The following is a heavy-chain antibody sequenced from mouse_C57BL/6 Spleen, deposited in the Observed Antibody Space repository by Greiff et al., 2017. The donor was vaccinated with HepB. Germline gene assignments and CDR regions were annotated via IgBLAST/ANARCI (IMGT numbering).Heavy chain of an antibody. CDR1: GYTFTDYY. D-gene: IGHD1-1*01. J-gene: IGHJ1*03. Sequence: QVQLQESGAELVRPGASVKLSCKASGYTFTDYYINWVKQRPGQGLEWIGRIYPGGGNTYYNEKFKGKATLTAEKSSSTAYMQLSSLTSEDSAVYFCARGYYGSNCYLDVWGTGTTVTVSS. V-gene: IGHV1-76*01. CDR3: ARGYYGSNCYLDV. CDR2: IYPGGGNT.